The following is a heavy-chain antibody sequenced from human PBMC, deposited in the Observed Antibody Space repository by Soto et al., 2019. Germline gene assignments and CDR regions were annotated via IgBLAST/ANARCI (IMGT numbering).Heavy chain of an antibody. Sequence: PGVSLRLSCAASGVSFDDDVLHWVRQVPGKGLEWVSGISWNSDTTGYADSVKGRFTISRDNAKNSLYLQMSSLRAEDTALYSCARGLGFSFYYIEVWGKGTTVTVSS. V-gene: IGHV3-9*01. CDR3: ARGLGFSFYYIEV. CDR1: GVSFDDDV. J-gene: IGHJ6*03. CDR2: ISWNSDTT. D-gene: IGHD6-25*01.